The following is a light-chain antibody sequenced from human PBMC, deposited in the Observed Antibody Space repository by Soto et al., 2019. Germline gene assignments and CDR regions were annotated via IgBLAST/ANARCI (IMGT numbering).Light chain of an antibody. Sequence: QSVLTQPPSASGTPGQRVTISCSGSSSNIGSNTVNWYQQLPGTAPNLLIYSNNQRPSGVPDRFSGSKSGTSASPAISGLQSEDEADYYCAAWDDSLNAYVFGTGTKVTVL. CDR3: AAWDDSLNAYV. J-gene: IGLJ1*01. CDR1: SSNIGSNT. V-gene: IGLV1-44*01. CDR2: SNN.